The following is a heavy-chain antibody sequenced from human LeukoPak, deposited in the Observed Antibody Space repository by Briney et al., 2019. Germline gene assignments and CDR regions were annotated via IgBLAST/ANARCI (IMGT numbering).Heavy chain of an antibody. Sequence: PGGSLRLSCAASGSTFGDYAIHWVRQAPGKGLEWVSGVGWNSGSIGYADSVKGRFTISRDNAKNSLYLQMNSLRAEDTALYYCAKDNWFDSMVRGDGNYFDYWGQGTLVTVSS. CDR3: AKDNWFDSMVRGDGNYFDY. D-gene: IGHD3-10*01. V-gene: IGHV3-9*01. J-gene: IGHJ4*02. CDR2: VGWNSGSI. CDR1: GSTFGDYA.